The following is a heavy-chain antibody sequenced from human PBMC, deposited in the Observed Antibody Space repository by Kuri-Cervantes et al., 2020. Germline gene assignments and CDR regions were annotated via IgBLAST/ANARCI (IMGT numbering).Heavy chain of an antibody. J-gene: IGHJ4*02. CDR2: IHTSGDT. CDR3: ARSDFWSGYRFDY. D-gene: IGHD3-3*01. V-gene: IGHV4-4*07. Sequence: GSLRLSCTVSGGSISSYYWSWMRQPAGKGLEWIGRIHTSGDTNYNPSLKSRVTMSVDTSKNQFSLKLSSVTAADTAVYYCARSDFWSGYRFDYWGQGTLVTVSS. CDR1: GGSISSYY.